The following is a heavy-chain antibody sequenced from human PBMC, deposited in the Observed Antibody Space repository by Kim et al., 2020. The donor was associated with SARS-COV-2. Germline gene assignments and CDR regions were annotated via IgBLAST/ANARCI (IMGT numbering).Heavy chain of an antibody. V-gene: IGHV7-4-1*02. J-gene: IGHJ6*02. CDR3: ARFRRGSEGMDV. D-gene: IGHD3-10*01. Sequence: TYAAGVTGRFVFSLDTSVSTAYQQISSLKAEDTAVYYCARFRRGSEGMDVWGQGTTVTVSS.